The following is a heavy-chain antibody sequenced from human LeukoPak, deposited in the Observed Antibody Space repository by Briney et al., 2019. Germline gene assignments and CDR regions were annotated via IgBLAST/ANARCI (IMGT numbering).Heavy chain of an antibody. CDR3: ARPLQNYDFWSGYYC. CDR1: GGSISSSSYY. J-gene: IGHJ4*02. CDR2: IYYSGST. Sequence: PSETLSLTCTVSGGSISSSSYYWGWIRQPPGKGLEWVGSIYYSGSTYYNPSLKSRVTISVDTYKNQFSLKLSSVTAADTAVYYCARPLQNYDFWSGYYCWGQGTLVTVSS. D-gene: IGHD3-3*01. V-gene: IGHV4-39*01.